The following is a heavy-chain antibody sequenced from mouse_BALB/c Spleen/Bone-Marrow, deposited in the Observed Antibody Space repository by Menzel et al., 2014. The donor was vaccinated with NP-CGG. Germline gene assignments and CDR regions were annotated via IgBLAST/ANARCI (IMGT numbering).Heavy chain of an antibody. D-gene: IGHD2-1*01. J-gene: IGHJ3*01. Sequence: SGAELVRPGASVKLSCKASGYSFTNYWMNWVKQRPGQGLEWIGMIHPSDSETRLNQKFKDKATLTVDKSSXTAYMQVSSPTSEDSAVYYCARFGNYEGFGYWGQGTLVTVSA. CDR3: ARFGNYEGFGY. V-gene: IGHV1-74*04. CDR1: GYSFTNYW. CDR2: IHPSDSET.